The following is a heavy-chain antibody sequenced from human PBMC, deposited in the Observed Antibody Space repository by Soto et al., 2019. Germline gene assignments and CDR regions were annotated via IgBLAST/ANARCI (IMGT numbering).Heavy chain of an antibody. CDR3: AKDRLAGNFDY. Sequence: EVQVLDSGGGLVQPGGSLRLSCAASGFTFNNYAMNWVRQAPGKGLEWVATISATGGSTYYANSVKGRFTISRDNSKNTLYLQMNGLRVEDKIVYYCAKDRLAGNFDYWGQGTQVPVSS. J-gene: IGHJ4*02. V-gene: IGHV3-23*01. CDR2: ISATGGST. CDR1: GFTFNNYA.